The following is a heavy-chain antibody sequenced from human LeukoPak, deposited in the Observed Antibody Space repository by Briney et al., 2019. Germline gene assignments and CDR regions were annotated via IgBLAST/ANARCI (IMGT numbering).Heavy chain of an antibody. V-gene: IGHV4-34*01. J-gene: IGHJ4*02. CDR3: ARGKKVSNYYDSSGYSRYYFDY. Sequence: SETLSLTCTVSGGSVSSNGYFWNWIRQPPGKGLEWIGEINHSGSTNYNPSLKSRVTISVDTSKNQFSLKLSSVTAADTAVYYCARGKKVSNYYDSSGYSRYYFDYWGQGTLVTVSS. CDR2: INHSGST. D-gene: IGHD3-22*01. CDR1: GGSVSSNGYF.